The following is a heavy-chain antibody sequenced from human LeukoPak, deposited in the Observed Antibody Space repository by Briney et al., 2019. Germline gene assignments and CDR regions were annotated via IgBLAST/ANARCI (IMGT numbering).Heavy chain of an antibody. CDR2: INHSGST. V-gene: IGHV4-34*01. CDR1: GGSFSGYY. J-gene: IGHJ4*02. D-gene: IGHD3-22*01. CDR3: ARVDYYDSSGYYRGGYYFDY. Sequence: PSETLSLTCAVYGGSFSGYYWSWIRQPPGKGLEWIGEINHSGSTNYNPSLKSRVTISVDTSKNQFSLKLSSVTAADTAVYYCARVDYYDSSGYYRGGYYFDYWGQGTLVTVSS.